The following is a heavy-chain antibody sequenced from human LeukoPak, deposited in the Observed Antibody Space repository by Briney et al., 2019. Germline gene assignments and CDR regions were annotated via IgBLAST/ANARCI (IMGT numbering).Heavy chain of an antibody. Sequence: PSETLSLTCTVSGGSISSYYWSWIRQPPGKGLEWIGYIYTSGSTNYNPSLKSRVTISVDTSKNQFSLKVNSVTAADTAAYYCARGAVSDYYYYMDVWGKGTTVTVSS. D-gene: IGHD3-16*01. V-gene: IGHV4-4*09. CDR3: ARGAVSDYYYYMDV. CDR1: GGSISSYY. CDR2: IYTSGST. J-gene: IGHJ6*03.